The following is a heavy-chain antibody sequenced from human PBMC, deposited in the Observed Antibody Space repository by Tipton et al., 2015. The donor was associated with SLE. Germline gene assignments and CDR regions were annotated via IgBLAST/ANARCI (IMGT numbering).Heavy chain of an antibody. CDR1: GFTFSNYV. J-gene: IGHJ3*02. CDR3: AKVEDGYNYAFDI. Sequence: SLRLSCAASGFTFSNYVMSWVRQAPGKGLEWVSAISGSCGSTYYADSVKGRFTISRDSSKNTLYLQMNSLRAEDTAVYYCAKVEDGYNYAFDIWGQGTMVTVSS. CDR2: ISGSCGST. D-gene: IGHD5-24*01. V-gene: IGHV3-23*01.